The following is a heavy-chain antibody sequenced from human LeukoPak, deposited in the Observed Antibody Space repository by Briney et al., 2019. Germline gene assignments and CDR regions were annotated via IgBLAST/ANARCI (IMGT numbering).Heavy chain of an antibody. V-gene: IGHV1-8*02. CDR2: MNPKSGDT. D-gene: IGHD3-10*01. Sequence: ASVKVSCKASGGTFSSYAISWVRQAPGQGLEWMGWMNPKSGDTGYGQKFQGRVTMTRVTSITTAYMELRSLRSDDTAVYYCTKASLAFGTKYFDPWDQGTLVTVSS. J-gene: IGHJ5*02. CDR3: TKASLAFGTKYFDP. CDR1: GGTFSSYA.